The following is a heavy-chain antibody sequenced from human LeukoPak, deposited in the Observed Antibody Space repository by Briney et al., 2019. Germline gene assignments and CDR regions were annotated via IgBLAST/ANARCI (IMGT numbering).Heavy chain of an antibody. J-gene: IGHJ4*02. V-gene: IGHV3-30*18. CDR1: GFTLSSCG. D-gene: IGHD3-10*01. CDR2: ITYDGITT. CDR3: VKEQGSGYYRTADY. Sequence: GGSLRLSCVASGFTLSSCGMHWVRQAPGKGLGWVAVITYDGITTYSDDSVKGRFTISRDTSKSTLHLQMNNLRPEDTAVYFCVKEQGSGYYRTADYWGQGTLVTVSS.